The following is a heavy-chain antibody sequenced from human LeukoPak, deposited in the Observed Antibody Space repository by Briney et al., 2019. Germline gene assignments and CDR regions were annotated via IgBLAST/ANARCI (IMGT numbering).Heavy chain of an antibody. V-gene: IGHV1-2*02. J-gene: IGHJ4*02. Sequence: ASVKVSCKASGYTFTVYYMHWVRQAPGQGLEWMGCISPNSGATNYAQNFQGRVTMTRDTSISTVYMELSRLRSDDTAVYYCAREGTTGTTTDLDYWGQGTLVTVSS. D-gene: IGHD1-1*01. CDR1: GYTFTVYY. CDR2: ISPNSGAT. CDR3: AREGTTGTTTDLDY.